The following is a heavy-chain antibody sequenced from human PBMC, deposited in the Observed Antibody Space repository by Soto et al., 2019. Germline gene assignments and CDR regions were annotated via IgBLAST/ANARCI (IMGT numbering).Heavy chain of an antibody. CDR1: GGNIIDFC. CDR2: IYYSGST. J-gene: IGHJ4*02. CDR3: ARVGGLAARTFDY. V-gene: IGHV4-59*01. Sequence: SVTMSVTCTVAGGNIIDFCWSWIRKPPGKGLEWIGYIYYSGSTNYNPSLKSRVTISVDTSKNQFSLNLRSMSPADTAVYYCARVGGLAARTFDYWGPGTLVTVSS. D-gene: IGHD6-6*01.